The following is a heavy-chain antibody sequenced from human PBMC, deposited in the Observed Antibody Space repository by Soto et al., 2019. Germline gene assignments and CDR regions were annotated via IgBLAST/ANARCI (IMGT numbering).Heavy chain of an antibody. D-gene: IGHD2-21*02. J-gene: IGHJ5*02. CDR2: MFYSGNT. CDR3: ARHGRGLVLMPTATNWFDP. V-gene: IGHV4-39*01. CDR1: GFSIRHSTYY. Sequence: SETLSLTCTVSGFSIRHSTYYWAWIRRPPGKGLEWIGSMFYSGNTFYNPSLQSRVTMSVDTSKNQFSLTLTSVTAADTAVYYCARHGRGLVLMPTATNWFDPWGRGTLVTVSS.